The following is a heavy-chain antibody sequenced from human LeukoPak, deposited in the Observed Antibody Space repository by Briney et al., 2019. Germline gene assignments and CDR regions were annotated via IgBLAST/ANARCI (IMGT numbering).Heavy chain of an antibody. CDR1: GGSISSYY. CDR2: IYYSGST. V-gene: IGHV4-59*08. Sequence: PSETLSLTCTGSGGSISSYYWSWIRQPPGKGLEWIGYIYYSGSTNYNPSLKSRVTISVDTSKNQFSLKLSSLTAADTAVYYCARHGRSGWFDYWGQGTLVTVSS. J-gene: IGHJ4*02. D-gene: IGHD6-19*01. CDR3: ARHGRSGWFDY.